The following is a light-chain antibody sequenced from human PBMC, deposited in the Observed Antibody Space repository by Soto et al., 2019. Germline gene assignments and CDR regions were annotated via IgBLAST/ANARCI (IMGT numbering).Light chain of an antibody. Sequence: EIAMTQSPDTLSVSPGDRATLSCRASQGVRSDLAWYQQKGGQSPRLLIYGASTRAAETPARFSGSGSETEFTLTISSLQSEDFAVYYCQQYSKWPLTFGGGTKVDI. J-gene: IGKJ4*01. V-gene: IGKV3-15*01. CDR2: GAS. CDR3: QQYSKWPLT. CDR1: QGVRSD.